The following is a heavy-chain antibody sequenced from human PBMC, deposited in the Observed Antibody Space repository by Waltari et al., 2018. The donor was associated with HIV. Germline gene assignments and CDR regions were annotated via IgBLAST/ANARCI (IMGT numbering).Heavy chain of an antibody. Sequence: QVQLVASGGGVVQPARSLRLSCEKSGFPLRTDGLHWVRQAPGKGLEWVAVIWFDGSIQYYGDSVKGRFTISRDNSKNTLFLQMNSLSAEDTAVYYCARASGPVDYWGQGILVTVSS. CDR2: IWFDGSIQ. CDR3: ARASGPVDY. V-gene: IGHV3-33*01. J-gene: IGHJ4*02. D-gene: IGHD3-10*01. CDR1: GFPLRTDG.